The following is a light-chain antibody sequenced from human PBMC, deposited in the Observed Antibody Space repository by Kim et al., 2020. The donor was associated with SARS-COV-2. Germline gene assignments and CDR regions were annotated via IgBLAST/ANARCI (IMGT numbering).Light chain of an antibody. V-gene: IGLV2-14*03. CDR1: NSDIGGHNT. J-gene: IGLJ3*02. CDR2: DVT. CDR3: SSYAASTTWV. Sequence: GQPITISCNETNSDIGGHNTATWYQQYPGTAPRLLIYDVTHRASGISNRFSGSKSGNTASLAITGLQTEGEADYYCSSYAASTTWVFGGGTQLTVL.